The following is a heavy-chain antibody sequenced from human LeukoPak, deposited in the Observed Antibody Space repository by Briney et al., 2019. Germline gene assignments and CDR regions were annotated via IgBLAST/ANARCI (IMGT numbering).Heavy chain of an antibody. V-gene: IGHV1-24*01. CDR3: ATESITGATTSDYYYYMDV. CDR1: GCTLTELS. Sequence: ASVKVSCKVSGCTLTELSMHWVRQAPGKGLEWMGGFDPEDGETIYAQKFQGRVTMTEDTSTDTAYMELSSLRSEDTAVYYCATESITGATTSDYYYYMDVWGKGTTVTVSS. D-gene: IGHD1-26*01. J-gene: IGHJ6*03. CDR2: FDPEDGET.